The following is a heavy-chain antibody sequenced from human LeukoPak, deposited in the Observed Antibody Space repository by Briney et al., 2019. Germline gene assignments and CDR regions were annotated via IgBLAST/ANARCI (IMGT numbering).Heavy chain of an antibody. J-gene: IGHJ5*02. CDR2: IYDSGST. CDR3: ARHYGP. CDR1: GGSISSYY. Sequence: SETLSLTCTVSGGSISSYYWSWIRQPPGKGLEWIGSIYDSGSTYYNPSLKSRVTISVDTSKNQFSLKLNSVTAADTAVYYCARHYGPWGQGTLVTVSS. V-gene: IGHV4-59*05. D-gene: IGHD3-16*01.